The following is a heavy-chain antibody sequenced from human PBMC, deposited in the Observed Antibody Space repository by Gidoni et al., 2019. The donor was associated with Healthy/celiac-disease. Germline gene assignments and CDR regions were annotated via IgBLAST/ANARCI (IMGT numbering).Heavy chain of an antibody. V-gene: IGHV3-30*04. CDR2: ISYDGSNK. Sequence: QVQLVESGGGGVQPGRSLRLSCAASGFTFSSYAMHWVRQAPGKGLEWVAVISYDGSNKYYADSVKGRFTISRDNSKNTLYLQMNSLRAEDTAVYYCARGGDSSGWYFPWGQGTLVTVSS. CDR1: GFTFSSYA. J-gene: IGHJ5*02. CDR3: ARGGDSSGWYFP. D-gene: IGHD6-19*01.